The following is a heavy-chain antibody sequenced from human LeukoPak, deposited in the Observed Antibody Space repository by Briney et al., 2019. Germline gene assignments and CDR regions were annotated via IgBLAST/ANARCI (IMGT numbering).Heavy chain of an antibody. CDR2: IYYSGST. J-gene: IGHJ6*02. Sequence: PSETLSLTCTVSSGSISSYYWSWIRQPPGKGLEWIGYIYYSGSTNYNPSLKSRVTISVDTSKNQFSLKLSSVTAADTAVYYCARDHIQSYDILTRAYYYYGMDVWGQGTTVTVSS. V-gene: IGHV4-59*01. CDR3: ARDHIQSYDILTRAYYYYGMDV. D-gene: IGHD3-9*01. CDR1: SGSISSYY.